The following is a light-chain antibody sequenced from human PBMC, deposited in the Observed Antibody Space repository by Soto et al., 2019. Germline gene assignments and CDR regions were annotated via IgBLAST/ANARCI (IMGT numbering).Light chain of an antibody. CDR3: SSYTTSSTVV. J-gene: IGLJ2*01. CDR2: DVS. CDR1: SSDVGGYNY. V-gene: IGLV2-14*01. Sequence: QSALTQPASVSGSPGQSITISCTGTSSDVGGYNYVSWYQQHPGKAPKLMIYDVSNRPSGVSNRFSGSKSGNTASLTISGPQAEEEGNYTCSSYTTSSTVVFGGGTKLTAL.